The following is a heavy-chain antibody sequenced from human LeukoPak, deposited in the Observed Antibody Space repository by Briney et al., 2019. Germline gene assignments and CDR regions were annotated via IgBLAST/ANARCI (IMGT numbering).Heavy chain of an antibody. Sequence: PSETLSLTCTVSGGSISSYYWSWIRQAPGKGLEWVSYISSSGSTIYYADSVKGRFTISRDNAKNSLYLQMNSLRAEDTAVYYCARDQASERWLQSPFGYWGQGTLVTVSS. D-gene: IGHD5-24*01. J-gene: IGHJ4*02. CDR1: GGSISSYY. V-gene: IGHV3-11*04. CDR3: ARDQASERWLQSPFGY. CDR2: ISSSGSTI.